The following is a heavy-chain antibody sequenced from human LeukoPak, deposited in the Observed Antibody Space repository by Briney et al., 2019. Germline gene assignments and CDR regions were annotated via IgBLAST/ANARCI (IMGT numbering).Heavy chain of an antibody. D-gene: IGHD3-3*01. J-gene: IGHJ3*02. CDR3: TTIGGDFWSGYGAFDI. CDR2: TRSKANSYAT. V-gene: IGHV3-73*01. CDR1: GFTFSGSA. Sequence: GGSLRLSCAASGFTFSGSAMHWVRQASGKGLEWVARTRSKANSYATAYAASVKGRFAISREDAKNTAFLQMNSLKTEDTAVYYCTTIGGDFWSGYGAFDIWGQGTMVTVSS.